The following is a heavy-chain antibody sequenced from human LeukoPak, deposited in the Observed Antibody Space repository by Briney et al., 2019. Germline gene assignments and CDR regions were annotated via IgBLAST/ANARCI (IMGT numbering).Heavy chain of an antibody. CDR2: ISAYNGNT. J-gene: IGHJ4*02. CDR3: ARVKEIFGSGSYLGDY. D-gene: IGHD3-10*01. V-gene: IGHV1-18*01. CDR1: GYTFTSYG. Sequence: ASVKVSCKASGYTFTSYGISWVRQAPGQGLEWMGWISAYNGNTNYAQKPQGRVTMTTDTSTTTAYMELRSLRSDDTAVYYCARVKEIFGSGSYLGDYWGQGTLVTVSS.